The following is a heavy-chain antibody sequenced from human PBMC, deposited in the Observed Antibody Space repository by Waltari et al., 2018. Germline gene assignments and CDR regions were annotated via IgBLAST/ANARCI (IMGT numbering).Heavy chain of an antibody. CDR2: IWYDGSNK. D-gene: IGHD3-22*01. Sequence: QVQLVESGGGVVQPGRSLRLSCAASGFTFSSYGMHWVRQAPGKGLEWVAVIWYDGSNKYYADSVKGRFTISRDNSKNTLYLQMNSLRAEGTAMYYCAKVGYDSSGYYYYYYYMDVWGKGTTVTVSS. CDR1: GFTFSSYG. J-gene: IGHJ6*03. V-gene: IGHV3-30*18. CDR3: AKVGYDSSGYYYYYYYMDV.